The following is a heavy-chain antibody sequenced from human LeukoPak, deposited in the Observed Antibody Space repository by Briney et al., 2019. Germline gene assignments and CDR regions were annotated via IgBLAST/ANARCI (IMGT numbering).Heavy chain of an antibody. CDR1: GYSFTNYW. CDR2: IYPGDSDT. D-gene: IGHD6-13*01. J-gene: IGHJ3*02. CDR3: ARLRSSWSKDAFDI. V-gene: IGHV5-51*01. Sequence: GESLKISCKGSGYSFTNYWIGWVRQMPGKGLECMGTIYPGDSDTRYSPSFQGRVTISADKSIGTAYLQWSSLKASDTAMYYCARLRSSWSKDAFDIWGQGTMVTVSS.